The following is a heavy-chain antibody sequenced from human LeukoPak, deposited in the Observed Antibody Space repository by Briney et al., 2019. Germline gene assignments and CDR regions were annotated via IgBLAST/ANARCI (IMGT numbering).Heavy chain of an antibody. D-gene: IGHD2-15*01. CDR2: ISSSSSYI. CDR3: ARDLSVVVAAPDYYGMDV. Sequence: GGSLRLSCAASGITFSSNFMSWVRQAPGKGLEWVSSISSSSSYIYYADSVKGRFTIYRDNAKNSLYLQMNSLRAEHTAVYYCARDLSVVVAAPDYYGMDVWGQGTTVTVSS. J-gene: IGHJ6*01. CDR1: GITFSSNF. V-gene: IGHV3-21*01.